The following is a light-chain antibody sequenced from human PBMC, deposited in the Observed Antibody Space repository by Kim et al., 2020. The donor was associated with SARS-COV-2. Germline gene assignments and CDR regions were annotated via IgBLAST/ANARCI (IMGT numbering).Light chain of an antibody. CDR3: QAWDSLAVV. CDR2: EHS. CDR1: KGGSNN. Sequence: VPGGQTASISCGGTKGGSNNGLWYQQKPGQPPVLVIYEHSERSSGIPQRFSGFNSGNTAMLTSSTAQTGDEADYYCQAWDSLAVVFGGGTQLTVL. V-gene: IGLV3-9*01. J-gene: IGLJ2*01.